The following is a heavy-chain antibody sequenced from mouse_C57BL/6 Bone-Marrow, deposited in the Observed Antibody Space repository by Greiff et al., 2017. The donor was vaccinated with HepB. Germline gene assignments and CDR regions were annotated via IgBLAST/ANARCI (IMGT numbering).Heavy chain of an antibody. CDR1: GFNIKDDY. CDR2: IDPENGDT. J-gene: IGHJ2*01. D-gene: IGHD1-2*01. V-gene: IGHV14-4*01. CDR3: TTHTTAYYFDY. Sequence: EVQLQHSGAELVRPGASVKLSCTASGFNIKDDYMHWVKQRPEQGLEWIGWIDPENGDTEYASKFQGKATITADTSSNTAYLQLSSLTSEDTAVYYCTTHTTAYYFDYWGQGTTLTVSS.